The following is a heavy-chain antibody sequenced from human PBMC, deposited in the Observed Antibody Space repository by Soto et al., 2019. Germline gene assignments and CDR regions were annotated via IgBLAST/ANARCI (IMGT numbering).Heavy chain of an antibody. Sequence: WASVKVSCKASGYTFTSYGISCVRQAPGQGLEWMGWISAYNGNTNYAQKLQGRVTMTTDTSTSTAYMELRSLRSDDTAVYYCARVGYSSSSSTLYYYYGMDVWGQGTTVTVSS. CDR3: ARVGYSSSSSTLYYYYGMDV. J-gene: IGHJ6*02. D-gene: IGHD6-6*01. CDR1: GYTFTSYG. V-gene: IGHV1-18*01. CDR2: ISAYNGNT.